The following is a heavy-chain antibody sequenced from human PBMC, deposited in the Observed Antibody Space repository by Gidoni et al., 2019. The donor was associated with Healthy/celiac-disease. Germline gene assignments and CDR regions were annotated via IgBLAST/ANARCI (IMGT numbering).Heavy chain of an antibody. D-gene: IGHD3-22*01. CDR3: TTSGSGYYYYYYGMDV. J-gene: IGHJ6*02. CDR1: GFTFSNAW. CDR2: IKSKTDGGTT. Sequence: EVQLVESGGGLVKPGGSLRLSCAASGFTFSNAWMSWVRQAPGKGLEWVGRIKSKTDGGTTDYAAPVKGRFTISRDDSKNTLYLQMNSLKTEDTAVYYCTTSGSGYYYYYYGMDVWGQGTTVTVSS. V-gene: IGHV3-15*01.